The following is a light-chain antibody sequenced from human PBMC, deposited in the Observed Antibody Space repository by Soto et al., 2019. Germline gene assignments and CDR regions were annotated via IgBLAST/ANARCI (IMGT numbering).Light chain of an antibody. CDR3: QQYSSSAYT. J-gene: IGKJ2*01. Sequence: EIVLTQSPGTLSLSPGERATLSCRASQSVSSSYLAWYQQKPGQAPRLLIYGASSRATGIPDRVSGSGSGTDFTLTISRLEPEDFAVYYWQQYSSSAYTLGQGTKLEIK. CDR2: GAS. CDR1: QSVSSSY. V-gene: IGKV3-20*01.